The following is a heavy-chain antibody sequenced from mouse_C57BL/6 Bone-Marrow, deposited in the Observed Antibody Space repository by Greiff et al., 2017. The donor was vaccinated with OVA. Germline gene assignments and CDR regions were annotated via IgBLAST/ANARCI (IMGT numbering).Heavy chain of an antibody. CDR2: INHSTGGT. CDR1: GYSFTGDY. Sequence: EVQLQQSGPELVKPGASVKISCKASGYSFTGDYMNWVKQSPEKSIEWIGEINHSTGGTTYNQKFKAKTTLTVDKSSSTSYMQLKSLTSEESAVYSCARGCLYDYGSSPFAYWGQGTLVTVSA. J-gene: IGHJ3*01. D-gene: IGHD1-1*01. V-gene: IGHV1-42*01. CDR3: ARGCLYDYGSSPFAY.